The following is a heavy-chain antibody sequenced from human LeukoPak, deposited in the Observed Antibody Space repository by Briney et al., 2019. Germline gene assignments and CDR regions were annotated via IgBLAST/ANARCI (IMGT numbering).Heavy chain of an antibody. Sequence: PSETLSLTCSMSGGSISPYCWSWIRQSPGKGLEWIGNIYDSGNTNYNPSLKSRVTISVDTSKNQFSLKLSSVTAADTAVYYCTREKYFYDINGSFDYRGPGTLVTVSS. D-gene: IGHD3-22*01. J-gene: IGHJ4*02. CDR3: TREKYFYDINGSFDY. CDR1: GGSISPYC. V-gene: IGHV4-59*01. CDR2: IYDSGNT.